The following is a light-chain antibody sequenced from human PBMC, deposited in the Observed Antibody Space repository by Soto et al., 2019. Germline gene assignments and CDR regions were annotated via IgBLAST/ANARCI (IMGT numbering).Light chain of an antibody. V-gene: IGLV3-21*04. J-gene: IGLJ2*01. CDR1: NIGSKS. Sequence: SSELTQPPSVSVAPGKTARITCGGNNIGSKSVHWYQQRPGQAPVVVIYYDSDRPSGIPERFSGSNSVNTATLTISRVEAGDEADYYCQVWDSSSDHVVFGGGTKLTVL. CDR3: QVWDSSSDHVV. CDR2: YDS.